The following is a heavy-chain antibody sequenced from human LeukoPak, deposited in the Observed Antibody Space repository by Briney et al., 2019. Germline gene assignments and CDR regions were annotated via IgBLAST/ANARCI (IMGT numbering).Heavy chain of an antibody. D-gene: IGHD6-19*01. CDR2: IYYSGST. V-gene: IGHV4-59*01. J-gene: IGHJ5*02. CDR3: ARGIAVAGKYNWFDP. CDR1: GGSISSYY. Sequence: PSETLSLTCTVSGGSISSYYWSWIRQPPGKGLEWIGYIYYSGSTNYNPSLKSRVTISVDTSKNQFSLKLSSVTAADTAVYYCARGIAVAGKYNWFDPWGQGTLVTVSS.